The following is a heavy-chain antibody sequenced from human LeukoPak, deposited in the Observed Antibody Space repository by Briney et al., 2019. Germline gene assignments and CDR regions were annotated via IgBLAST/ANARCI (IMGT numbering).Heavy chain of an antibody. J-gene: IGHJ3*02. CDR3: QLYYYGSGSYYNPDAFDI. CDR2: ISYDGSNK. Sequence: GRSLRLSCAASGFTFSRYTMHWVRRAPGKGLEWVAVISYDGSNKYYADSVKGRFTISRDNSKNTLYLQMNSLRAEDTAVYYCQLYYYGSGSYYNPDAFDIWGQGTMVTVSS. V-gene: IGHV3-30*04. D-gene: IGHD3-10*01. CDR1: GFTFSRYT.